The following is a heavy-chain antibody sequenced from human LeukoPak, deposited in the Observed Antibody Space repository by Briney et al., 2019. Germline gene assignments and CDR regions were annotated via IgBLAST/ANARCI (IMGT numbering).Heavy chain of an antibody. V-gene: IGHV4-59*11. CDR1: GGSISSHY. Sequence: SSETLSLTCTVSGGSISSHYWSWIRQPPGKGLEWIGYIYYSGSTNYNPSLKSRVTISVDTSKNQFSLKLSSVTAADTAVYYCASHSYDFWSGYYVPYMDVWGKGTTVTVSS. D-gene: IGHD3-3*01. CDR3: ASHSYDFWSGYYVPYMDV. J-gene: IGHJ6*03. CDR2: IYYSGST.